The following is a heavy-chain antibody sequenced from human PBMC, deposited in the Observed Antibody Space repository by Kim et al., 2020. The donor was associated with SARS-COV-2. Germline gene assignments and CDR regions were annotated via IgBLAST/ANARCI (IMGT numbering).Heavy chain of an antibody. CDR2: ISGSGGST. Sequence: GGSLRLSCAASGFTFSSYAMSWVRQAPGKGLEWVSAISGSGGSTYYADSVKGRFTISRDNSKNTLYLQMNSLRAEDTAVYYCAKDCDPVTMVRGVTSFDYWGQGALVTVSS. V-gene: IGHV3-23*01. CDR3: AKDCDPVTMVRGVTSFDY. D-gene: IGHD3-10*01. CDR1: GFTFSSYA. J-gene: IGHJ4*02.